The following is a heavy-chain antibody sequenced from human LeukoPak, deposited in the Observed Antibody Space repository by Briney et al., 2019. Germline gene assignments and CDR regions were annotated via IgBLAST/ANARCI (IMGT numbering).Heavy chain of an antibody. J-gene: IGHJ6*04. V-gene: IGHV3-21*01. CDR2: ISSSRRYL. D-gene: IGHD3-10*02. CDR3: AELGITMIGGV. CDR1: GFTFSGFS. Sequence: PGGSLRLSCVASGFTFSGFSMNWVRQAPGKGLEWVSSISSSRRYLYYADSVKGRFTISRDNAKNSLYLQMNSLRAEDTAVYYCAELGITMIGGVWGKGTTVTISS.